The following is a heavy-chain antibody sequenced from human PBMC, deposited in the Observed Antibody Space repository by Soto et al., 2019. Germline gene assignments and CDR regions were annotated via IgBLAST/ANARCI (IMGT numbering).Heavy chain of an antibody. Sequence: PGGSLRLSCEVSGFSVTANYMSWVRQAPGKGLEWVSVIYSGGSTYYIVSVNGRFIISRVFPKNTLFFQLNSLRAEDTAVYYCHGYAYWGQGPLVTVSS. D-gene: IGHD5-12*01. V-gene: IGHV3-53*01. CDR2: IYSGGST. J-gene: IGHJ4*02. CDR3: HGYAY. CDR1: GFSVTANY.